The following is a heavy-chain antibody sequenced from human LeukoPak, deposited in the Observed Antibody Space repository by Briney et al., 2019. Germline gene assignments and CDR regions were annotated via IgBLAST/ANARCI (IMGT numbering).Heavy chain of an antibody. CDR2: ISSSSSYI. CDR3: ARDPYSGNYGNYYYYYMDV. Sequence: GGSLRLSCAASGFTFDDYAMHWVRQAPGKGLEWVSSISSSSSYIYYADSVKGRFTISRDNAKNSLYLQMNSLGPEDTAVYYCARDPYSGNYGNYYYYYMDVWGKGTTVTISS. V-gene: IGHV3-21*01. J-gene: IGHJ6*03. D-gene: IGHD1-26*01. CDR1: GFTFDDYA.